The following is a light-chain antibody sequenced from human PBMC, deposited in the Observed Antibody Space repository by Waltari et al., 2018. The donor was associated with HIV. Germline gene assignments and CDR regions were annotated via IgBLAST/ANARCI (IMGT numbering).Light chain of an antibody. CDR1: SRAVGGFNV. CDR3: CSYAGSVV. CDR2: DVS. V-gene: IGLV2-23*02. J-gene: IGLJ2*01. Sequence: QSALTQPASVSGSPGPSIPIPSPCPSRAVGGFNVVSWYQQHPGKAPKLMIYDVSKRPSGVSNRFSGSKSGNTASLTISGLQAEDEADYYCCSYAGSVVFGGGTKLTVL.